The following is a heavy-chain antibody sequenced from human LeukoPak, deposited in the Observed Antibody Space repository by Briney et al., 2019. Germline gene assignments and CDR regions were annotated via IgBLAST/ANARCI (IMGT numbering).Heavy chain of an antibody. V-gene: IGHV3-53*04. J-gene: IGHJ5*02. CDR2: IYSGGNT. D-gene: IGHD1-26*01. CDR1: GFTVSSSP. Sequence: PGGSLRLSCAASGFTVSSSPINWVRQAPGRGLEWVSVIYSGGNTFYADSVKGRFTISRHNSENTLYLRMNSLSADDTAVYYCARLMGSGWFDPWGQGTLVTVFS. CDR3: ARLMGSGWFDP.